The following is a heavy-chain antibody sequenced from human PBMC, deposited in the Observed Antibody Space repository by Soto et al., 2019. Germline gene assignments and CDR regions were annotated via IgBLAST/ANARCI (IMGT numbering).Heavy chain of an antibody. Sequence: QVQLVESGGGVVQPGRSLRLSCAASGFAFSTYGMHWVRQAPGKGLEWVAVISYDGTNKYYADSVKGRSTISRDNSKNTLYLQMNSLRAEDTAVYYCAKDYVLEWLRYYYGMDVWGQGTTVTVSS. J-gene: IGHJ6*02. CDR3: AKDYVLEWLRYYYGMDV. V-gene: IGHV3-30*18. D-gene: IGHD3-3*01. CDR2: ISYDGTNK. CDR1: GFAFSTYG.